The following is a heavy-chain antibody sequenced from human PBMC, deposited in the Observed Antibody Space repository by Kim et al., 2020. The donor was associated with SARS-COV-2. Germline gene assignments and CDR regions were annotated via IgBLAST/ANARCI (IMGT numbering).Heavy chain of an antibody. J-gene: IGHJ3*02. V-gene: IGHV1-46*01. D-gene: IGHD2-15*01. CDR2: INPSGGST. CDR1: GYIFTYFY. CDR3: ARGRPVGNTSGATYRGAYDM. Sequence: ASVKVSCKGAGYIFTYFYMHWVRQAPGQGLEWMGIINPSGGSTTNAQKFQGRVTMTRDTSTGTVYMDLSNLRSEDTAVYYCARGRPVGNTSGATYRGAYDMGGQGTTTTVS.